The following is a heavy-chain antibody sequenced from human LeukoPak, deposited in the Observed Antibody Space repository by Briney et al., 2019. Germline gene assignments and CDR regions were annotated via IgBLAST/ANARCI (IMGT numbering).Heavy chain of an antibody. V-gene: IGHV3-21*01. CDR2: ISSSSSYI. CDR1: GFTFSSYS. CDR3: ARSFRLDAFDI. Sequence: GGSLRLSCAASGFTFSSYSMNWVRQAPGKGLEWVSSISSSSSYIYYADSVKGRFTISRDNAKNSLYLQMNSLRAEDMAVYYCARSFRLDAFDIWGQGTMVTVSS. J-gene: IGHJ3*02. D-gene: IGHD6-13*01.